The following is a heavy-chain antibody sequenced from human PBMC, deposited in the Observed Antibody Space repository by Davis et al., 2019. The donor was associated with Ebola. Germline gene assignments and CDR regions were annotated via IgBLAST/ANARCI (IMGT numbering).Heavy chain of an antibody. CDR3: ARGEDNRGWTSGWWFDS. Sequence: KVSCKGSGYDFTNSWIAWVRLMPGKGLEWMGIIFPRDSDTRYSPSFQGQVRISVDQSINTAYLQWDSLKASDNAMYYCARGEDNRGWTSGWWFDSWGQGTRVSVSS. CDR2: IFPRDSDT. V-gene: IGHV5-51*01. D-gene: IGHD6-19*01. CDR1: GYDFTNSW. J-gene: IGHJ5*01.